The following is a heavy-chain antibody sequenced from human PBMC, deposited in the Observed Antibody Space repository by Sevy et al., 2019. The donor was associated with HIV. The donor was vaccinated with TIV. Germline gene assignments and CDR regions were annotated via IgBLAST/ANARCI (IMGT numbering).Heavy chain of an antibody. Sequence: GGSLRLSCAASGFTFSNYAMNWVRQAPGKGLEWVSSISKSGGNTYYADPVRGRFTVSRDNSKNTVYLQLNNLRAEDTAIYYCAKEWTLLSDWYGEFDYWGQGTLVTVSS. D-gene: IGHD2-21*02. CDR1: GFTFSNYA. CDR3: AKEWTLLSDWYGEFDY. J-gene: IGHJ4*02. CDR2: ISKSGGNT. V-gene: IGHV3-23*01.